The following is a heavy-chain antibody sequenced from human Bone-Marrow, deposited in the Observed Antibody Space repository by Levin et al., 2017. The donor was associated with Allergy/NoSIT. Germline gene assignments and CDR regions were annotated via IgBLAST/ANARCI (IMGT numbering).Heavy chain of an antibody. V-gene: IGHV3-23*01. Sequence: GESLKISCVGSGVAFRTYGMSWVRQTPGKGLNWVSTISATGDYTYYADSVKGRFTISRDSSKNTVYLQMNSLRAEDTAVYYCAKMYYGSGTYGWFDSWGQGTLVTVSS. CDR2: ISATGDYT. CDR1: GVAFRTYG. D-gene: IGHD3-10*01. J-gene: IGHJ5*01. CDR3: AKMYYGSGTYGWFDS.